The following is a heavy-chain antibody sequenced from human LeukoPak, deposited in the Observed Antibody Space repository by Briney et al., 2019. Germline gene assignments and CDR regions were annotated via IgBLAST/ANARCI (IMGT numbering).Heavy chain of an antibody. J-gene: IGHJ2*01. Sequence: SGTLSLTCAVYGGSFSGYFWSWIRQPPGKGLEWIGEINHSGSTNYNPSLKSRVTISVDASKNQFSLKLSSVTAADTAVYYCARGSWYFDLWGRGTLVTVSS. CDR3: ARGSWYFDL. CDR1: GGSFSGYF. CDR2: INHSGST. V-gene: IGHV4-34*01.